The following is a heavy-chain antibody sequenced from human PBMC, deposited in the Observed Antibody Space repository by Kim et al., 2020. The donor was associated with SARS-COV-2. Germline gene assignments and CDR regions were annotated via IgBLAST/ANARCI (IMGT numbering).Heavy chain of an antibody. CDR2: IKNTGTRT. J-gene: IGHJ4*02. D-gene: IGHD6-19*01. CDR3: ARIPDIIGWPFDS. CDR1: VGSISSDY. V-gene: IGHV4-59*01. Sequence: SETLSLTCTVSVGSISSDYWTWIRQPPGKGLEWIGYIKNTGTRTNYNPSLRGRVAMLVDPSKSPSSLILSSVTAADTAVYFCARIPDIIGWPFDSWGQGMLVTVSS.